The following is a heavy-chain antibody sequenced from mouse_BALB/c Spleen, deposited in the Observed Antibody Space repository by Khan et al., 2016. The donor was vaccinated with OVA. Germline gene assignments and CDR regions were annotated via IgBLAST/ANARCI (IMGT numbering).Heavy chain of an antibody. CDR2: ISDGSNTI. CDR1: GFTFSGFG. J-gene: IGHJ2*01. D-gene: IGHD2-3*01. V-gene: IGHV5-17*02. CDR3: GRNGYYYFDY. Sequence: EVELVESGGGLVQTGGSRKLSCAASGFTFSGFGMHWVRQTPEKGLEWVAYISDGSNTIYYADTVKGRFTISRDNPKNTLFLQMTSLRSEDKAMYYCGRNGYYYFDYLGQGTTVTVSS.